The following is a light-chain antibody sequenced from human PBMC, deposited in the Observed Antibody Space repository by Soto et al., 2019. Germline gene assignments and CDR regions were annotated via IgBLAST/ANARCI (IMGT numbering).Light chain of an antibody. Sequence: QSALTQHPSASGSPGQSVTISCTGTSSDVGSYNYVSWYQQHPGKAPKLMIYDVSKRPSGVPDRFSGSKSGNTASLTVSGLQAEDEADYYCSSYAGTNIVFGGGTKLTVL. CDR1: SSDVGSYNY. J-gene: IGLJ2*01. CDR2: DVS. CDR3: SSYAGTNIV. V-gene: IGLV2-8*01.